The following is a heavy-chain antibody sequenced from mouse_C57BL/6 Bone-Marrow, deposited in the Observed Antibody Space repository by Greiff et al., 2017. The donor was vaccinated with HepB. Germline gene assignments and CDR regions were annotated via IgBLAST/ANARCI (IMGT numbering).Heavy chain of an antibody. J-gene: IGHJ4*01. CDR1: GYSITSGYY. Sequence: DVKLQESGPGLVKPSQSLSLTCSVTGYSITSGYYWNWIRQFPGNKLEWMGYISYDGSNNYNPSLKNRISITRDTSKNQFFLKLNSVTTEDTATYYCARESTLLGDYWGQGTSVTVSS. CDR2: ISYDGSN. D-gene: IGHD5-1*01. CDR3: ARESTLLGDY. V-gene: IGHV3-6*01.